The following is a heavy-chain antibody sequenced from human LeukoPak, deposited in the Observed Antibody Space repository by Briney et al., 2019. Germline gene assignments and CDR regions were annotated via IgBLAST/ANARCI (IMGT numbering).Heavy chain of an antibody. CDR3: ARYGGSYAI. CDR2: INHSGST. D-gene: IGHD3-16*01. Sequence: SETLSLTCAVYGGSFSGYYWSWIRHPPGKGLEWIGEINHSGSTNYNPSLKSRISMSVDTSKNQISLEMTSVTAADTAVYYCARYGGSYAIWGQGTLVTVSS. J-gene: IGHJ4*02. V-gene: IGHV4-34*10. CDR1: GGSFSGYY.